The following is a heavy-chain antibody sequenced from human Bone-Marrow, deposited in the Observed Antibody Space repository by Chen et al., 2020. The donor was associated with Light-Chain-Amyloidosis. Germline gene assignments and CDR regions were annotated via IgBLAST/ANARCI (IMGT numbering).Heavy chain of an antibody. D-gene: IGHD1-1*01. CDR1: GGSFSGSY. V-gene: IGHV4-34*01. Sequence: QVQLQQWGAGLLKPSETLSLTCGVYGGSFSGSYLSWIRQPPGKGLEWNGEINDSGTTNYSPSLKNRFTISVDMSKNQFFLKLTSVTAADTAVYYCARDPPTTEGASDAFDIWGQGTMVTVSS. J-gene: IGHJ3*02. CDR3: ARDPPTTEGASDAFDI. CDR2: INDSGTT.